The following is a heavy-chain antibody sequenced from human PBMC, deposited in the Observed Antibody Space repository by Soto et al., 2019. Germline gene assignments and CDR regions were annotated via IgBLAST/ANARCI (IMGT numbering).Heavy chain of an antibody. CDR2: ISGGSRGSTDTM. CDR1: GFTFSTYS. Sequence: EVQLVESGGGLVQPGGPLRLSCVASGFTFSTYSMNWVRQAPGKGLEWVSYISGGSRGSTDTMYYADSARGRFTISRDNAKNSLYRQMNSLRAEDTAVYYCARAYDYVWRNTWYFDLWGRGTLVTVSS. D-gene: IGHD3-16*01. V-gene: IGHV3-48*01. CDR3: ARAYDYVWRNTWYFDL. J-gene: IGHJ2*01.